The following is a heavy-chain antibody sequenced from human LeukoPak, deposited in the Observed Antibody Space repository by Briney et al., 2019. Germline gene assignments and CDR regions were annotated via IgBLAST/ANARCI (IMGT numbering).Heavy chain of an antibody. CDR3: ARGTPGGV. Sequence: SETLSLTCTVSGGSISSYYWSWTRQPPGKGLEWIGYIYYSGSPNYNPSLKSRVTISVDTSKNQFSLKLSSVTAADTAVYYCARGTPGGVWGQGTTVTVSS. CDR1: GGSISSYY. V-gene: IGHV4-59*01. J-gene: IGHJ6*02. D-gene: IGHD3-16*01. CDR2: IYYSGSP.